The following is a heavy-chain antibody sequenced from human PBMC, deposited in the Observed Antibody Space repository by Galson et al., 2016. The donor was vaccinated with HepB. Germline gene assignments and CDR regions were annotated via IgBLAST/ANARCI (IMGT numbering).Heavy chain of an antibody. V-gene: IGHV3-74*01. D-gene: IGHD6-19*01. CDR1: GFTFRTYR. CDR3: ARDEEGPGVAGSRRGRGWFDP. J-gene: IGHJ5*02. Sequence: LSLSCAASGFTFRTYRMHWVRQAPGKGLVWVQRISGEGASTSYADFVKGRFTISGDNAKNTLYLEMNSLRAEDTAVYFCARDEEGPGVAGSRRGRGWFDPWGQGTLVAVSS. CDR2: ISGEGAST.